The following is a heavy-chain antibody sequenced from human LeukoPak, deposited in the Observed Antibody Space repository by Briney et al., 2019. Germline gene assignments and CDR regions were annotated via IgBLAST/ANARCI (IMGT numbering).Heavy chain of an antibody. D-gene: IGHD3-22*01. CDR3: ARGRQDVTMIVVVMTAVSYYLDV. V-gene: IGHV4-30-4*01. Sequence: PSQTLSLTCTVSGVSISSGDYYWSWIRQPPGKGLEWIGYIYYSGSTYYNPSLKSRVTISVDTSKNQFSLKLSSVTAADTAVYYCARGRQDVTMIVVVMTAVSYYLDVWGKGTTVTV. CDR1: GVSISSGDYY. J-gene: IGHJ6*03. CDR2: IYYSGST.